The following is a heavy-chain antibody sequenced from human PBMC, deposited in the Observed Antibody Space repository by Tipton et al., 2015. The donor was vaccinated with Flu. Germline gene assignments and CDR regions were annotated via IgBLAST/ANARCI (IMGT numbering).Heavy chain of an antibody. J-gene: IGHJ5*02. D-gene: IGHD3-10*01. V-gene: IGHV4-4*07. CDR1: GGSLSSFY. CDR2: IYTSGST. CDR3: ARGSGSGTFTIFDL. Sequence: TLSLTCTVSGGSLSSFYWSWIRQPAGKGLEYIGRIYTSGSTNYNPSFKSRLTMSVDASKNHFSLTLRSVTAADTAVYYCARGSGSGTFTIFDLWGQGTLVTVSS.